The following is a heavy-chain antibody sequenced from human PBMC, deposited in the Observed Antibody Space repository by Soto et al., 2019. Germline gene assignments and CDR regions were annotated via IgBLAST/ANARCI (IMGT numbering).Heavy chain of an antibody. CDR2: IIPIFGTA. CDR3: ARTSAVNFGVVSPPDY. J-gene: IGHJ4*02. CDR1: GGTFSSYA. Sequence: SVKVSCKASGGTFSSYAISWVRQAPGQGLEWMGGIIPIFGTANYAQKFQGRVTITADESTSTAYMELSSLRSEDTAVYYCARTSAVNFGVVSPPDYWGQGTLVTVSS. V-gene: IGHV1-69*13. D-gene: IGHD3-3*01.